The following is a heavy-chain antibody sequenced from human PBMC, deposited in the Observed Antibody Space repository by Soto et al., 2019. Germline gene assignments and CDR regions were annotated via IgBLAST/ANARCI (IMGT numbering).Heavy chain of an antibody. Sequence: GASVKVSCKASGGTFSSYAISWVRQAPGQGLEWMGGIIPIFGTANYAQKFQGRVTITADESTSTAYMELSSLRSEDTAVYYCARELVPAAIHHYYYYYGMDVWGQGTTVTVSS. J-gene: IGHJ6*02. D-gene: IGHD2-2*01. CDR2: IIPIFGTA. V-gene: IGHV1-69*13. CDR1: GGTFSSYA. CDR3: ARELVPAAIHHYYYYYGMDV.